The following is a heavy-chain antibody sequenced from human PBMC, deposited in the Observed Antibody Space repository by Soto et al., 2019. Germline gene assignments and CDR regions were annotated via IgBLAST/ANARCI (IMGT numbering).Heavy chain of an antibody. V-gene: IGHV1-8*01. CDR1: GYTFTSYD. D-gene: IGHD1-1*01. J-gene: IGHJ5*02. CDR3: ALRKTGTNWFDP. CDR2: MNPNSGNT. Sequence: ASVKVSCKASGYTFTSYDINWVRQATGQGLEWMGWMNPNSGNTGYAQKFQGRVTMTRNTSISTAYMELSSLRSEDTAVYYCALRKTGTNWFDPWGQGTLVTVSS.